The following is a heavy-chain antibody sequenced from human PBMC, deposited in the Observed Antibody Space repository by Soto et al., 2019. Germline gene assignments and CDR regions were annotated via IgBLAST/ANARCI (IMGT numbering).Heavy chain of an antibody. J-gene: IGHJ5*02. CDR2: ISASGGTT. CDR3: AKAWGWFDP. D-gene: IGHD3-16*01. V-gene: IGHV3-23*01. Sequence: EVQLLESGGDLVHPGGSLSLSCAASGFTFTSYAMTWVRQAPEKGLEWVSSISASGGTTYYTDSVKGRFTISRDNSKTTLFLQMNSLRAEDTAVYYCAKAWGWFDPWGQGTLVTVSS. CDR1: GFTFTSYA.